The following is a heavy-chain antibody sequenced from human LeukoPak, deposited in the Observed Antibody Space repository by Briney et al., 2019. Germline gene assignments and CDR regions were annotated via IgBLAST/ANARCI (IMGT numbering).Heavy chain of an antibody. J-gene: IGHJ4*02. CDR1: GFXVSSSY. D-gene: IGHD3-22*01. V-gene: IGHV3-53*01. Sequence: PGGSLRLSCAASGFXVSSSYISWVRQAPGKGLEWGSVIYSGGSTYYADSVKGRFTISRDNSKNTLYLQMNSLRAEDTAVYYCARGLPSSGPYYFDYWGQGTLVTVSS. CDR3: ARGLPSSGPYYFDY. CDR2: IYSGGST.